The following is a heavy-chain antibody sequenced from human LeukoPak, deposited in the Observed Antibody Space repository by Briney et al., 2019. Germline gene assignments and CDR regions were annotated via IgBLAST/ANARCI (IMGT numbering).Heavy chain of an antibody. Sequence: GGSLRLSCAASGFTFSSYAMSWVRQAPGKGLEWVSAISGSGGSTYYADSAKGRFTISRDNSKNTLYLQMNSLRAEDTAVYYCAKLPSLELRPVGYFDYWGQGTLVTVSS. V-gene: IGHV3-23*01. CDR3: AKLPSLELRPVGYFDY. D-gene: IGHD1-7*01. CDR1: GFTFSSYA. CDR2: ISGSGGST. J-gene: IGHJ4*02.